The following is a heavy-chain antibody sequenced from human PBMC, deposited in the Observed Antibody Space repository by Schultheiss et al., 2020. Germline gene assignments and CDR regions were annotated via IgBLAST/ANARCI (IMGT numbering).Heavy chain of an antibody. CDR3: ARVRVVVPSVTYYYGLDV. CDR2: INHSGRT. D-gene: IGHD2-21*01. J-gene: IGHJ6*02. V-gene: IGHV4-34*01. CDR1: GGSFSGYY. Sequence: SETLSLTCAVYGGSFSGYYWSWIRQSPQKGLEWIAEINHSGRTNYNPSLRRRVTISIDTSKNEVSLKLRSVTAADTAVYYCARVRVVVPSVTYYYGLDVWGQGTTVTVSS.